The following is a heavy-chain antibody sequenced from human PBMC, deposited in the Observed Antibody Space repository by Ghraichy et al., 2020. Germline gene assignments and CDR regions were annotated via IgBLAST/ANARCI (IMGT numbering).Heavy chain of an antibody. D-gene: IGHD3-10*01. CDR1: GLTFSSYW. CDR2: IKRDGSEK. CDR3: ATDGSGTYYNDY. Sequence: LSLTCAASGLTFSSYWMSWVRQAPGKGLEWVANIKRDGSEKYYVDSVKGRFTISRDNAKNSLYLQMNSLRAEDTAVYHCATDGSGTYYNDYWGQGTLVTVSS. V-gene: IGHV3-7*03. J-gene: IGHJ4*02.